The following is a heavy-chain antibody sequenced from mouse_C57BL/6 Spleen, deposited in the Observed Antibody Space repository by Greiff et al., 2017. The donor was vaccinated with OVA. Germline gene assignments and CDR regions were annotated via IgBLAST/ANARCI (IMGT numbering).Heavy chain of an antibody. Sequence: QVQLKQPGAELVKPGASVKLSCKASGYTFTSYWMHWVKQRPGQGLEWIGMIHPNSGSTNYNEKFKSKATLTVDKSSSTAYMQLSSLTSEDSAVYYCARSRTGTEVDVWGTGTTVTVSS. D-gene: IGHD4-1*01. CDR3: ARSRTGTEVDV. J-gene: IGHJ1*03. V-gene: IGHV1-64*01. CDR2: IHPNSGST. CDR1: GYTFTSYW.